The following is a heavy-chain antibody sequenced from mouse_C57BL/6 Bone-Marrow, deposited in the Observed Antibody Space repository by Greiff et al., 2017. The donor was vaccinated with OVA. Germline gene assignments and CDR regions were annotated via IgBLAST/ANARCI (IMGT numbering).Heavy chain of an antibody. D-gene: IGHD4-1*01. Sequence: DVQLQESGGDLVKPGGSLKLSCAASGFTFSSYGMSWVRQTPDKRLEWVATISSGGSYTYYPDSVKGRFTISRDNAKNTLYLQMSSLKSEDTAMYYCARQWTGTVLYYAMDYWGQGTSVTVSS. V-gene: IGHV5-6*01. J-gene: IGHJ4*01. CDR3: ARQWTGTVLYYAMDY. CDR2: ISSGGSYT. CDR1: GFTFSSYG.